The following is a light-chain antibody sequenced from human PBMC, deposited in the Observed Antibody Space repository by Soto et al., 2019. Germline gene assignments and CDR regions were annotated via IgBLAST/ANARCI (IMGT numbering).Light chain of an antibody. CDR1: RSNIGAGYD. Sequence: QSVLTQPPSVSGAPGQRVTISCTGSRSNIGAGYDVHWYQQVPGTAPKLLIYDNSNRPSGVPDRFSGSTSGTSASLAITGLQAEDEADYYCQSYDSSLSGSGVVFGGGTKLTVL. CDR2: DNS. CDR3: QSYDSSLSGSGVV. J-gene: IGLJ2*01. V-gene: IGLV1-40*01.